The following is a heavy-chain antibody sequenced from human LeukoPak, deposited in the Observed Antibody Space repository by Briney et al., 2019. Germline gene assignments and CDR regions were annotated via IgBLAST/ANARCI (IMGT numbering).Heavy chain of an antibody. CDR3: AREPTYSSSWHTTCDY. CDR2: IDSSSSTI. Sequence: GGSLRLSCAASEFTFSTYSMNWVRQAPGKGLEWVSYIDSSSSTIYYADSVKGRFTISRDNAKNSLYLQMNSLRAEDTAVYYCAREPTYSSSWHTTCDYWGQGTLVTVSS. CDR1: EFTFSTYS. D-gene: IGHD6-13*01. J-gene: IGHJ4*02. V-gene: IGHV3-48*01.